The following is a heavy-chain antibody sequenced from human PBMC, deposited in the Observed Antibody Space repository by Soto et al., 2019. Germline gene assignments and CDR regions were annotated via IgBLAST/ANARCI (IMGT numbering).Heavy chain of an antibody. Sequence: GGSLRLSCAASGFSFSRYGIHWVRQAPGKGLEWVAVISYDESTTFYADSVKGRFTISRDNSKNTLFLQMNSLRPEDTAVYYCSRAMIGSYDSDAFDVWGQGTMVTVSS. CDR1: GFSFSRYG. CDR2: ISYDESTT. V-gene: IGHV3-30*03. D-gene: IGHD3-22*01. J-gene: IGHJ3*01. CDR3: SRAMIGSYDSDAFDV.